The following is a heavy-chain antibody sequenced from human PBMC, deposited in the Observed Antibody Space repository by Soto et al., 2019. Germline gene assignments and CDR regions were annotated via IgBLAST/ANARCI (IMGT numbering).Heavy chain of an antibody. V-gene: IGHV4-59*08. CDR1: GGSISSYY. CDR2: IYYSGST. D-gene: IGHD6-19*01. Sequence: TSETLSLTCTVSGGSISSYYWSWIRQPPGKGLEWIGYIYYSGSTNYNPSLKSRVTISVDTSKNQFSLKLSSVTAADTAVYYCARHAEYSSGWYPSSWFDPWGQGTLVTVSS. CDR3: ARHAEYSSGWYPSSWFDP. J-gene: IGHJ5*02.